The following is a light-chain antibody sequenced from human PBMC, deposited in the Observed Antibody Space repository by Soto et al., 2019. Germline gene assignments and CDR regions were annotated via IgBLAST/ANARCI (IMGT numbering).Light chain of an antibody. CDR1: QRLLHSNGNIF. V-gene: IGKV2-28*01. J-gene: IGKJ2*01. CDR3: MQALQTPYT. Sequence: EIVMTQSPPSLTVTPGEPASISCSSSQRLLHSNGNIFLDWYLQKPGQSQQILIYLGFNRASGVPDRVSGSGAGTDFTLKISRVEAEDAGVYYCMQALQTPYTFGQGTKLEIK. CDR2: LGF.